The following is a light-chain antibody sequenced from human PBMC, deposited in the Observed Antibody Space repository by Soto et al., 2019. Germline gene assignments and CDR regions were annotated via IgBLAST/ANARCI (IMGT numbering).Light chain of an antibody. CDR1: QSISNH. Sequence: DIQMTQSQSSLSASVEDRVIITCRASQSISNHLNWYQQKPGKAPKLLIFAASSLQSGVPSRFSGSASGTEFTLTISSLQPDDIATYYCQQCHRYLTFGQGTKVDIK. CDR3: QQCHRYLT. CDR2: AAS. J-gene: IGKJ1*01. V-gene: IGKV1-39*01.